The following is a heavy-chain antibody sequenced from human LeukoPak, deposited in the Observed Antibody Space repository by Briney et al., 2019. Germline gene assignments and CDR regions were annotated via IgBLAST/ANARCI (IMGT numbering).Heavy chain of an antibody. CDR3: ARGVFPTSYFDY. J-gene: IGHJ4*02. V-gene: IGHV1-2*02. CDR1: GYTFTGYY. CDR2: INPNSGGT. D-gene: IGHD3-10*01. Sequence: ASVKVSCKASGYTFTGYYMHWVRQAPGQGLEWMGWINPNSGGTNYAQKFQGRVTMTRDTSNSTAYMELSRLRSDDTAVYYCARGVFPTSYFDYWGQGTLVTVSS.